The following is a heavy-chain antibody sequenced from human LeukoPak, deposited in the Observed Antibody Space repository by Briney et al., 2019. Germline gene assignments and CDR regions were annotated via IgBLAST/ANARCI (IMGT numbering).Heavy chain of an antibody. CDR3: AKDGSGYGLGTIDY. CDR1: GFTVSSNY. D-gene: IGHD5-12*01. Sequence: GGSLRLSCAASGFTVSSNYMSWVRQAPGKGLEWVSVIYSGGSTYYADSVKGRFTISRDNSKNTLYLQMNSLRAEDTAVYYCAKDGSGYGLGTIDYWGQGTLVTVSS. V-gene: IGHV3-53*05. CDR2: IYSGGST. J-gene: IGHJ4*02.